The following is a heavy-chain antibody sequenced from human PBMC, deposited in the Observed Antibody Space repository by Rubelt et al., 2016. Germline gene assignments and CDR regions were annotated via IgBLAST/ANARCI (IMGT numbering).Heavy chain of an antibody. Sequence: QVQLVQSGAEVKKPGASVKVSCKVSGYTLTELSMHWVRQAPGKGLECMGGVDPEDGETIYAQKFQVRVTMTEDTSTDTAYMELSSLRSEDTAVYYCATIGLEWLLEDYWGQGTLVTVSS. J-gene: IGHJ4*02. CDR2: VDPEDGET. CDR3: ATIGLEWLLEDY. CDR1: GYTLTELS. D-gene: IGHD3-3*01. V-gene: IGHV1-24*01.